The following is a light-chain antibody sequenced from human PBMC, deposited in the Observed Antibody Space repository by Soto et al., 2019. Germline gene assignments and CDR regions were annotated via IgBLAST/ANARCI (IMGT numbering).Light chain of an antibody. CDR3: SSYTSSSTLV. Sequence: QSALTQPASVSGSPGQSITISCTGTSSDVGGYNYVSWYQQHPGKAPKLMIYEGSKRPSGVSNRFSGSKSGNTASLTISGLQAEDAADYYCSSYTSSSTLVFGGGTKVTVL. J-gene: IGLJ3*02. V-gene: IGLV2-14*01. CDR2: EGS. CDR1: SSDVGGYNY.